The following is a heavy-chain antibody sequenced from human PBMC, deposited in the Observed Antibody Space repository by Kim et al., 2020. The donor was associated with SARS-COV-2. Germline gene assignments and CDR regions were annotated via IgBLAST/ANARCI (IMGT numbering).Heavy chain of an antibody. CDR3: AKDQGGTSWQYYYYGIDV. D-gene: IGHD6-13*01. CDR1: GFTFSNSG. Sequence: GGSLRLSCAASGFTFSNSGIHWVRQAPGKGLEWVALISYDGSNEYYADSVKGRFTISRDNSKNTLYLQMNSLRGEDTAVYYCAKDQGGTSWQYYYYGIDV. V-gene: IGHV3-30*18. CDR2: ISYDGSNE. J-gene: IGHJ6*01.